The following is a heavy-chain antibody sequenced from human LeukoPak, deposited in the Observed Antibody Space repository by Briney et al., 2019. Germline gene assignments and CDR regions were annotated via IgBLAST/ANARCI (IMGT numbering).Heavy chain of an antibody. V-gene: IGHV3-73*01. J-gene: IGHJ4*02. CDR1: GFTFSGSA. Sequence: GGSLRLSCVASGFTFSGSAMHWVRQASGKGLEWVARIRSKAGSYATEYAASVKGRFTISREDSKNTAYLQMNSLKTEDTAVYYCTGGTAVTTLDYWGQGTLVTVSS. CDR3: TGGTAVTTLDY. D-gene: IGHD4-17*01. CDR2: IRSKAGSYAT.